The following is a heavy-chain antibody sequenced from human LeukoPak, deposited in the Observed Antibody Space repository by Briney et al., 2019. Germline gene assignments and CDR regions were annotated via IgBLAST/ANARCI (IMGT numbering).Heavy chain of an antibody. CDR2: ISANSGNT. CDR3: ARASPDYDDAGGCYRYVLPKSHHWDWFDP. Sequence: ASVKVSCKASGYTFTSYGISWVRQAPGQGLEWMGWISANSGNTNYAQKLQGRVTMTRDTSKSTPYMALRSLRSDDTAVYYCARASPDYDDAGGCYRYVLPKSHHWDWFDPWGKGTLVTVSS. CDR1: GYTFTSYG. J-gene: IGHJ5*02. D-gene: IGHD3-16*02. V-gene: IGHV1-18*01.